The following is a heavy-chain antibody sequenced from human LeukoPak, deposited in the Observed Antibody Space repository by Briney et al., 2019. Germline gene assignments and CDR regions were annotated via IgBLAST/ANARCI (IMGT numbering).Heavy chain of an antibody. Sequence: GGSLRLSCAASGFTFSNYWMHWVRQAPGKGLEWVSSISSSSSYIYYAESVKGRFTISRDNAKNSLYLQMNSLRAEDTAVYYCARGGIAAQRRDVFDIWGQGTMVTVSS. CDR2: ISSSSSYI. D-gene: IGHD6-13*01. CDR1: GFTFSNYW. CDR3: ARGGIAAQRRDVFDI. V-gene: IGHV3-21*01. J-gene: IGHJ3*02.